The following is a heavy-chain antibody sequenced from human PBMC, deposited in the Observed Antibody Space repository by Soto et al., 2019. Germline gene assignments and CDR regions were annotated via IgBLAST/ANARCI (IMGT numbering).Heavy chain of an antibody. J-gene: IGHJ3*02. CDR1: GGTFSSSA. CDR3: ARGHDSGGNSDAFDI. Sequence: QVQLVQPGAEVKKPGSSVKVSCKASGGTFSSSAINWVRQAPGQGLEWMGGIIPICGTADYAQKFQGRVTISADESTTTAYIELSSVRSEDMAVYYFARGHDSGGNSDAFDIWGQETMVTVSS. V-gene: IGHV1-69*12. CDR2: IIPICGTA. D-gene: IGHD2-21*01.